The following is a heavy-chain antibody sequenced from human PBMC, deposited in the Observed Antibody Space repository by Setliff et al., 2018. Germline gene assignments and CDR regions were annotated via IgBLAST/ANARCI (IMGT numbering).Heavy chain of an antibody. CDR2: IIPILGTT. D-gene: IGHD6-19*01. J-gene: IGHJ4*01. Sequence: SVKVSCKASGGFSTHAISWVRQVPGQGLEWMGGIIPILGTTDYAQNFQGRVTITTDESTSSAYLEMSNLRSEDTAVYYCASALIRRVAVAGKSQFDYWGRGTLVTVSS. CDR1: GGFSTHA. V-gene: IGHV1-69*05. CDR3: ASALIRRVAVAGKSQFDY.